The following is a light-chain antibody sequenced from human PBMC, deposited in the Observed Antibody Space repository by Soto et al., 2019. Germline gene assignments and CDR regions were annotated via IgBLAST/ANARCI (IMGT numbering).Light chain of an antibody. V-gene: IGLV2-8*01. Sequence: QSVLTQPPSASGSPGQSVTISCTGTYSDIGAYNYVSWFQQLPGKAPTLIIYDVTTRSSGVPDRFFGSKSGNTASLTVSGLLPEDEGDYYCASHAGSTVVFGGGTQLTVL. J-gene: IGLJ2*01. CDR1: YSDIGAYNY. CDR3: ASHAGSTVV. CDR2: DVT.